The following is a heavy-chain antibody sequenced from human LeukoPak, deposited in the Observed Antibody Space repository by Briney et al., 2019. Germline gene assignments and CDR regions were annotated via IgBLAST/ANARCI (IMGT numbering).Heavy chain of an antibody. CDR1: GFTFSSYW. V-gene: IGHV3-7*01. J-gene: IGHJ4*02. CDR3: SGGSGFLSDH. D-gene: IGHD3-22*01. Sequence: PGGSLRLSCAASGFTFSSYWMNWVRQAPGKGLEWVAIIKQDGSETLYVDSVKGRFTISRDNAKNSLYLQMNTLRVEDTAVYYCSGGSGFLSDHWGQGTLVTVSS. CDR2: IKQDGSET.